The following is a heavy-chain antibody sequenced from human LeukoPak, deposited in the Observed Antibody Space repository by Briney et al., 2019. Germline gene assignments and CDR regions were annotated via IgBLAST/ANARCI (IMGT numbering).Heavy chain of an antibody. J-gene: IGHJ4*02. CDR2: ISGNGVST. CDR1: GLTFSSYA. D-gene: IGHD1-26*01. CDR3: AWELPSFDY. Sequence: GGSLRPSCAASGLTFSSYAMSWVRQAPGSGLEWVSTISGNGVSTHYTDSVKGRFTISRDNSKNMLYLQMNSLRAEDTAVYYCAWELPSFDYWGQGTLVTVSS. V-gene: IGHV3-23*01.